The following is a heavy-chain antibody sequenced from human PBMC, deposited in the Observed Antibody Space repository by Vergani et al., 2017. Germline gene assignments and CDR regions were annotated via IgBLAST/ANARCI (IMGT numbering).Heavy chain of an antibody. CDR2: IDYSGST. CDR3: ARRSGIVYDIFSGTQYFFDF. J-gene: IGHJ4*02. Sequence: QVQLQQWGAGLLKPSETLSLTCAVYGGSFSGYYWSWIRQPPGKGLEWIGYIDYSGSTYYNPSLKSRLTMSVDTSNNHFSLRLNSLTAADTAVYYCARRSGIVYDIFSGTQYFFDFWGQGTLVTVSS. V-gene: IGHV4-34*01. CDR1: GGSFSGYY. D-gene: IGHD3-9*01.